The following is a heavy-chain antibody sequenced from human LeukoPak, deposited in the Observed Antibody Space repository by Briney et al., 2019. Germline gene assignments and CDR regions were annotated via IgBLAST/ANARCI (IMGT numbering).Heavy chain of an antibody. V-gene: IGHV1-69*13. Sequence: GASVKVSCKASGGTFISYAISWVRQAPGQGLEWMGGIIPIFGTANYAQKFQGRVTITADESTSTAYMELSSLRSEDTAVYYCARARDSPLGFGFDYWGQGTLVTVSS. CDR3: ARARDSPLGFGFDY. J-gene: IGHJ4*02. CDR1: GGTFISYA. CDR2: IIPIFGTA. D-gene: IGHD5-24*01.